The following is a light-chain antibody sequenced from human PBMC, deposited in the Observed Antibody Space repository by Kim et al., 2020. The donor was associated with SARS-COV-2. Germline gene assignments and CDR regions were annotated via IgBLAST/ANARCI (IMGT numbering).Light chain of an antibody. CDR1: SLRSYY. Sequence: SSELTQDPAVSVASGQTVRITCQGDSLRSYYASWYQQKPGQAPVLVIYGKNNRPSGIPDRFSGSSSGNTASLTITGAQAEDEADYYCNSRDSSGNPNWVFGGGTQLTVL. V-gene: IGLV3-19*01. CDR2: GKN. CDR3: NSRDSSGNPNWV. J-gene: IGLJ3*02.